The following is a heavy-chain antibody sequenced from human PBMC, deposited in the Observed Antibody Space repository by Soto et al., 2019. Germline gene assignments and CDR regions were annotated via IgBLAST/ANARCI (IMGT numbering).Heavy chain of an antibody. CDR1: KFTFNNYA. J-gene: IGHJ5*02. Sequence: EVQLLESGGGLVQPGGSLRLSCAASKFTFNNYAMSWVRQAPGKGLEWVSAISGSGYHTYYADSVKGRFTISRDNSKNTLYLQMNSLRAEDTALYYCAKDPVDVVRESNWFDPWGQGTLVTVSS. CDR2: ISGSGYHT. D-gene: IGHD1-26*01. V-gene: IGHV3-23*01. CDR3: AKDPVDVVRESNWFDP.